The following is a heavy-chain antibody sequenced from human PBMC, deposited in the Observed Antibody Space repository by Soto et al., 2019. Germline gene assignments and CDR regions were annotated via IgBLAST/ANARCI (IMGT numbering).Heavy chain of an antibody. V-gene: IGHV3-30*09. D-gene: IGHD2-15*01. Sequence: GGSLRLSCAASGFTFRSYAMHWVRQAPGKGLEWVAVISYDGSNKYYADSVKGRFAISRDNSKNTLYLQMNSLRAEDTAIYYCARLMPGGPATGPWGQGTLVTVSS. CDR3: ARLMPGGPATGP. J-gene: IGHJ5*02. CDR2: ISYDGSNK. CDR1: GFTFRSYA.